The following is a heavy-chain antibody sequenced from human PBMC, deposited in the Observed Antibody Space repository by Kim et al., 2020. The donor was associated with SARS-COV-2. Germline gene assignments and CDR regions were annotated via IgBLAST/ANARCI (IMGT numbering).Heavy chain of an antibody. V-gene: IGHV3-23*01. J-gene: IGHJ4*02. CDR1: GFTFSSYA. Sequence: GGSLRLSCAASGFTFSSYAMSWVRQAPGKGLEWVSAISGSGGSTYYADSVKGRFTISRDNSKNTLYLQMNSLRAEDTAVYYCAKDFSLAVIKGAFDYWGQGTLVTVSS. D-gene: IGHD2-21*01. CDR3: AKDFSLAVIKGAFDY. CDR2: ISGSGGST.